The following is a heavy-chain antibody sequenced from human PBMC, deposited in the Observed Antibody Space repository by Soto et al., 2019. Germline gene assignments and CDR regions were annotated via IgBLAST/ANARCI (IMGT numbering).Heavy chain of an antibody. CDR3: AKGLIVVVPAAISWCDP. Sequence: GGPLRLSCAASGFTFSSYAMSWVRQAPGQGLEWVSAISGSGGSTYYADSVKGRFTISRDNSKNTLYLQMNSLRAEDTAVYYCAKGLIVVVPAAISWCDPWGQGSRVTIAS. V-gene: IGHV3-23*01. CDR1: GFTFSSYA. J-gene: IGHJ5*02. CDR2: ISGSGGST. D-gene: IGHD2-2*01.